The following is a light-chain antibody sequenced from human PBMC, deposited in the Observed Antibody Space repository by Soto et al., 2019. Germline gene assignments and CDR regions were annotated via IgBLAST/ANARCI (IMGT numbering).Light chain of an antibody. CDR2: GAS. J-gene: IGKJ2*01. CDR1: QSVSSSY. CDR3: QQYGSSPYT. Sequence: EIVLTQSPGTLSLSPGERATLSCRASQSVSSSYLAWYQQKPGQAPRLLIYGASSRDTGIPDRFSGSGSGTDFTLTIISLEPADFAVYYCQQYGSSPYTFGHGTKL. V-gene: IGKV3-20*01.